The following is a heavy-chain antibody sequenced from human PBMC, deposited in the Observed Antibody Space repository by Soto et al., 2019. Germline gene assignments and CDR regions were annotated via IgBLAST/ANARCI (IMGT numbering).Heavy chain of an antibody. V-gene: IGHV3-66*01. CDR2: IYSGGNT. D-gene: IGHD3-22*01. CDR1: GFTVSDNY. J-gene: IGHJ3*02. CDR3: ARMIVVGHDAFDI. Sequence: GGSLRLSCAASGFTVSDNYMSWVRQSPGRGLEWVAVIYSGGNTYYADSVKGRFTISRDNSENTLYLQMNSLRAEDTAVYYCARMIVVGHDAFDIWGQGTMVTVSS.